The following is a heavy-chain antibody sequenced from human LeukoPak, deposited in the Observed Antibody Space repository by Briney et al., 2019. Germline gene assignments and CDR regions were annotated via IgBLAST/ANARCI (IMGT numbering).Heavy chain of an antibody. CDR3: AKLGYYYDSSGLAEFDY. D-gene: IGHD3-22*01. J-gene: IGHJ4*02. V-gene: IGHV3-23*01. CDR2: ISGSGGST. CDR1: GFTFSSYA. Sequence: GGSLRLSCAASGFTFSSYAMSWVRQAPGKGLEWVSAISGSGGSTYYADSVKGRFTISRDNSKITLYLQMNSLRAEATAVYYCAKLGYYYDSSGLAEFDYWGQGTLVTVSS.